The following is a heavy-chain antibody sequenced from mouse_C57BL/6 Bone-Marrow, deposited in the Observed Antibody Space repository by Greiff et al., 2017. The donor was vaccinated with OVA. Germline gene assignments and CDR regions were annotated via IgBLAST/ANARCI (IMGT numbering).Heavy chain of an antibody. D-gene: IGHD3-2*02. CDR3: ARGETAQDPYYFDY. Sequence: VQVVESGAELARPGASVKLSCKASGYTFTSYGISWVKQRTGQGLEWIGEIYPRSGNTYYNEKFKGKATLTADKSSSTAYMELRSLTSEDSAVDFCARGETAQDPYYFDYWGQGTTLTVSS. J-gene: IGHJ2*01. CDR1: GYTFTSYG. CDR2: IYPRSGNT. V-gene: IGHV1-81*01.